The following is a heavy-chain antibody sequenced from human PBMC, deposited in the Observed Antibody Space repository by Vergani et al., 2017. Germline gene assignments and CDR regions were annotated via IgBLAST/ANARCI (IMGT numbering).Heavy chain of an antibody. V-gene: IGHV3-23*01. CDR1: GFIFSTYA. CDR2: ISASGAPT. J-gene: IGHJ5*02. CDR3: ARDLRLLYNRFDP. Sequence: EVQLLESGGDLGQPGGSLRLSCTASGFIFSTYAMSWVRQAPGKGLEWVSGISASGAPTYYADSVKGRFTISRDNSKSTMYLQMNSLRDEDTGVYYCARDLRLLYNRFDPWGQGTLVTVSS. D-gene: IGHD1-14*01.